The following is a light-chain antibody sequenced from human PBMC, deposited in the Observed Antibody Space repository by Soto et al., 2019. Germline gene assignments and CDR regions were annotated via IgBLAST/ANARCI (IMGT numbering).Light chain of an antibody. CDR3: QQYNNWGYT. V-gene: IGKV3-15*01. J-gene: IGKJ2*01. Sequence: EIVMTQSPATLSVSPGERATLSCRASQSVSSNLAWYQQKPGQAPRLLNYGASTRATGIPARFSGSGSGTEFTLTISSLQSEDFAVYYCQQYNNWGYTFGQGTKLEIK. CDR1: QSVSSN. CDR2: GAS.